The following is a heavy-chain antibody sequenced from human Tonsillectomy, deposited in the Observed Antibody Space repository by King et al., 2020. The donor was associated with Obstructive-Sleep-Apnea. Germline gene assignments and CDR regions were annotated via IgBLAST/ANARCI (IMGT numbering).Heavy chain of an antibody. CDR2: IYYSGST. V-gene: IGHV4-31*03. CDR1: GGSISSGGYY. D-gene: IGHD2-21*02. J-gene: IGHJ2*01. CDR3: ARDLASYCGGDCYSRYFDL. Sequence: VQLQESGPGLVKPSQTLSLTCTVSGGSISSGGYYWSWIRQHPGKGLEWIGYIYYSGSTYYNPSLKSRVTISVDTAKNQFSLKLSPVTAADTAVYYCARDLASYCGGDCYSRYFDLWGRGTLVTVSS.